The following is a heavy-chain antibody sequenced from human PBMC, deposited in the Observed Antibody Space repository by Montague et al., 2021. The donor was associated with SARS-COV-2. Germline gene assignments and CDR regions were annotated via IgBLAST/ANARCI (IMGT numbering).Heavy chain of an antibody. V-gene: IGHV4-39*01. CDR3: ARGSYGSGSYHAFDI. D-gene: IGHD3-10*01. J-gene: IGHJ3*02. CDR2: YYSGTT. Sequence: YYSGTTYDNPSLRSQVTMSVDTSKTQFSLKMNSVTAADTAVYYCARGSYGSGSYHAFDIWSQGTVVAVSS.